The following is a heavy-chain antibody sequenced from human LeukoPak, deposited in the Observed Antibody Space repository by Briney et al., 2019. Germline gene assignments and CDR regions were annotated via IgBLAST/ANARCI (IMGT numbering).Heavy chain of an antibody. CDR3: ARGSEGYCSGGGCYYGMDV. D-gene: IGHD2-15*01. CDR2: ISSSSSYI. CDR1: GFTFSSYT. V-gene: IGHV3-21*01. J-gene: IGHJ6*01. Sequence: GGSLRLSCAASGFTFSSYTMNWVRQAPGKGLEWVSYISSSSSYIYYADSVKGRFTISRDNAENSLYLQMNSLRAEDAAVYHCARGSEGYCSGGGCYYGMDVWGQGTTVTVSS.